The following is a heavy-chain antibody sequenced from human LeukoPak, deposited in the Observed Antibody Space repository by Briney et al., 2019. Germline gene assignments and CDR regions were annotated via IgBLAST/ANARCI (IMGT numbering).Heavy chain of an antibody. J-gene: IGHJ4*02. D-gene: IGHD1-26*01. V-gene: IGHV3-48*03. CDR1: GFTFSSYE. CDR3: ARWGVGDY. CDR2: ISSSGTI. Sequence: GGSLRLSCAASGFTFSSYEMNWVRQAPGKGLEWVSYISSSGTIYYADSVKGRFTISRDNAKSSLYLQMNSLRAEDTAVYYCARWGVGDYWGQGTLVTVSS.